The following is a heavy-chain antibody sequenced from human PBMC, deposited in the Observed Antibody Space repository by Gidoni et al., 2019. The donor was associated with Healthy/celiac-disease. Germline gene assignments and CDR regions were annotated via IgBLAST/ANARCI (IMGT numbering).Heavy chain of an antibody. CDR1: GGTFSSYT. J-gene: IGHJ4*02. V-gene: IGHV1-69*08. D-gene: IGHD4-17*01. CDR3: ARESPGDYGDYYFDY. CDR2: IIPILGIA. Sequence: QVQLVQSGAEVKNPGSSVKVSCKASGGTFSSYTISWVRQAPGQGLEWMGRIIPILGIANYAQKFQGRVTITADKSTSTAYMELSSLRSEDTAVYYCARESPGDYGDYYFDYWGQGTLVTVSS.